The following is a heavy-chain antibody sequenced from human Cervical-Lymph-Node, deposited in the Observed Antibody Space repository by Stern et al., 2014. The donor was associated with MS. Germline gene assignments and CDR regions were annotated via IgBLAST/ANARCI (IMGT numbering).Heavy chain of an antibody. D-gene: IGHD3-10*01. Sequence: EAQLVESGGGLVPPGGSLRLSCVGSGFTFISYAMAWVRQAPGKGLEWVSSITNSGDTTYYADSVKGRLTIARDNSKNTLYLQMYSLRAEDTAVYYCAKDTSRGLYWGEGTLVTISS. J-gene: IGHJ4*02. CDR1: GFTFISYA. V-gene: IGHV3-23*04. CDR2: ITNSGDTT. CDR3: AKDTSRGLY.